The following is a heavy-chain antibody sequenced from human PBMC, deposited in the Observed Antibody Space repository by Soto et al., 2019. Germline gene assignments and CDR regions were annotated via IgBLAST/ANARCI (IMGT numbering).Heavy chain of an antibody. J-gene: IGHJ6*03. CDR3: ARESGGATATLDYYYFYMDV. Sequence: QVQLVQSGAEVRKPGASVTVSCRSSGDSFNDYYIHWVRQAPGQGLEWMGWINPNSGVTKYAQKFQGWVSMTRDTSIRTVYMQLSRLRSDDTAVDYCARESGGATATLDYYYFYMDVWGTGTTVTVSS. CDR1: GDSFNDYY. D-gene: IGHD5-12*01. V-gene: IGHV1-2*04. CDR2: INPNSGVT.